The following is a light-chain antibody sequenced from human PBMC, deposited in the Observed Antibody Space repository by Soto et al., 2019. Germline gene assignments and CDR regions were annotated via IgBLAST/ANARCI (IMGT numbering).Light chain of an antibody. CDR2: GDS. CDR3: QSYDSSLSGRV. Sequence: QSVLTQPPSVSGAPGQRVTISCTGSSSNIGAGYDVQWYQQLPGTAPKLLIYGDSNRPSGVPDRFSGSKSGTSASLAITGLQAEDEADYYCQSYDSSLSGRVFGTGTKLTVL. J-gene: IGLJ1*01. V-gene: IGLV1-40*01. CDR1: SSNIGAGYD.